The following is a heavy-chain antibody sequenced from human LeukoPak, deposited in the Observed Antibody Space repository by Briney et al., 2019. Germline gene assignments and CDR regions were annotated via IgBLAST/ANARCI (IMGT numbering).Heavy chain of an antibody. J-gene: IGHJ4*02. Sequence: ASVKVSCKASGYTFTGYYIHWVRQAPGQGLEWMGWINPNSGGTNYAQKFQGRVTMTRDTSIRTAYMELSRLRSDDTAMYYCARGSSWGRARGDLDYWGQGTLVTVSS. CDR1: GYTFTGYY. CDR3: ARGSSWGRARGDLDY. D-gene: IGHD6-13*01. V-gene: IGHV1-2*02. CDR2: INPNSGGT.